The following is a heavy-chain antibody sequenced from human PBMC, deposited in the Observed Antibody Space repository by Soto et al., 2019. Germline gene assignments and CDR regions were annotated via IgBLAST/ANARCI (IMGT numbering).Heavy chain of an antibody. J-gene: IGHJ6*02. CDR2: IYWNDDK. D-gene: IGHD3-16*01. V-gene: IGHV2-5*01. CDR1: GFSLSTSGVG. CDR3: AHSLPSRGDYYYYGMDV. Sequence: QITLKESGPTLVKPTQTLTLTCTFSGFSLSTSGVGVGWIRQPPGKALEWLALIYWNDDKRYSPSLKSRLTITKDTSKNQVVLTMTNMDPVDTATYYCAHSLPSRGDYYYYGMDVWGQGTTVTVSS.